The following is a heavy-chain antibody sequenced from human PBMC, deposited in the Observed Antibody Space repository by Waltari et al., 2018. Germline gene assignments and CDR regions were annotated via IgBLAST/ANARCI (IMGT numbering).Heavy chain of an antibody. D-gene: IGHD6-13*01. CDR1: GFTCEAVG. Sequence: EVQLVESGGGVVRPGGSLRLSCAASGFTCEAVGMSWDGQATGKGLEWVSGINWNGGSTGYADSVKGRFTISRDNAKNSLYLQMNSLRAEDTALYYCARRDLATAAAGLFDYWGQGTLVTVSS. J-gene: IGHJ4*02. CDR2: INWNGGST. CDR3: ARRDLATAAAGLFDY. V-gene: IGHV3-20*04.